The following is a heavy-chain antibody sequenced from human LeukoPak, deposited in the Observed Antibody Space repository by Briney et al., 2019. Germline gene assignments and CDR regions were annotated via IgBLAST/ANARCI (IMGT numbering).Heavy chain of an antibody. CDR3: ARAPREWGYNH. CDR2: MNPINGNT. D-gene: IGHD5-18*01. J-gene: IGHJ5*02. V-gene: IGHV1-8*01. Sequence: EASVKVSCKASGYTFTSYDTNWVRQATGQGLEWMGWMNPINGNTGYAQKFQGRVTMTRDTSIRTAYMELSSLRSNDTAVYYCARAPREWGYNHWGQGTLVTVSS. CDR1: GYTFTSYD.